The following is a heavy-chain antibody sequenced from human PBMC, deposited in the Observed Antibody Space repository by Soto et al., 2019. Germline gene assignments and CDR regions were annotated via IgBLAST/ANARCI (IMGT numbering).Heavy chain of an antibody. CDR1: GFTFSNYA. CDR2: FTRSGNT. D-gene: IGHD3-10*01. V-gene: IGHV3-23*01. Sequence: GGLRLSCAASGFTFSNYAMSWVRQAPGKGLEWVSTFTRSGNTYYADSVKGRFTISRDNSKNTLYLQMDSLRAEDTAVYYCAREFAPGSPNYDYWGLGTLVTV. J-gene: IGHJ4*02. CDR3: AREFAPGSPNYDY.